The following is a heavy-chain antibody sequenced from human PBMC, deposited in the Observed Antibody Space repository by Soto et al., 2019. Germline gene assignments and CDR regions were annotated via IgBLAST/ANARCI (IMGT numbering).Heavy chain of an antibody. V-gene: IGHV1-46*01. Sequence: ASVKVSCKASGYTFTSYYMHWVRQAPGQGLEWMGIISPSEGSQRYAQQFPGRVTMTRDTSTSTAYMDLRSLRSDDTAVYYCARDGERDTGLNFYYYLHGMDAWGQGTRVTVSS. CDR3: ARDGERDTGLNFYYYLHGMDA. D-gene: IGHD1-1*01. J-gene: IGHJ6*02. CDR2: ISPSEGSQ. CDR1: GYTFTSYY.